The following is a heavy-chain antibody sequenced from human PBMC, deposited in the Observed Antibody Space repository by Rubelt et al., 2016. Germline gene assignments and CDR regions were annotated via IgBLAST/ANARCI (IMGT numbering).Heavy chain of an antibody. CDR2: ISSSSSYI. J-gene: IGHJ4*02. CDR3: ASRPEGQLESDLDY. V-gene: IGHV3-21*02. Sequence: EVQLVEYGGGLVQPGGSLRLSCAASGFTFSDYSMTWVRQAPGKGLEWVSSISSSSSYIYYADSVRGRFTISRDNAKNSLYLQMNSLRAEDTAVYYCASRPEGQLESDLDYWGQGTLVTVSS. CDR1: GFTFSDYS. D-gene: IGHD6-13*01.